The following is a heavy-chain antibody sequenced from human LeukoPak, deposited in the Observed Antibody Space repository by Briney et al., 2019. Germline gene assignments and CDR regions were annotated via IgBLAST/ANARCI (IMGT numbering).Heavy chain of an antibody. CDR2: FYNSGDT. V-gene: IGHV4-59*01. Sequence: PSETLSLTCIVSVGTISNYFWSWLRQPPGKGLEWIGYFYNSGDTNYNPSLKSRVTISVDTSRNQFSLRLGSVTAAGTAVYHCARATVTTVGSYYFEHWGQGTLVTVSS. CDR1: VGTISNYF. J-gene: IGHJ4*02. D-gene: IGHD4-17*01. CDR3: ARATVTTVGSYYFEH.